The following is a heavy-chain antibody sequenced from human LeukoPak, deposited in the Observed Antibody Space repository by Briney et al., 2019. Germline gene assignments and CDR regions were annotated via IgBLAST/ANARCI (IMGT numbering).Heavy chain of an antibody. J-gene: IGHJ4*02. Sequence: ASVKVSCKASGYTFTGYYMRWVRQAPGQGLEWMGWINPNSGGTNYAQKFQGRVTMTRDTSISTAYMELSRLRSDDTAVYYCARTPSGRYDSSGYYYLYWGQGTLVTVSS. CDR2: INPNSGGT. D-gene: IGHD3-22*01. CDR1: GYTFTGYY. V-gene: IGHV1-2*02. CDR3: ARTPSGRYDSSGYYYLY.